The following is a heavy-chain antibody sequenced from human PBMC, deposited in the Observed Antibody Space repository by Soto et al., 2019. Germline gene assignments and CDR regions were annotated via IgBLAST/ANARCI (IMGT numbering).Heavy chain of an antibody. D-gene: IGHD2-8*01. V-gene: IGHV1-18*01. CDR3: ARDDVGHCSNGVCYTKPLDY. CDR1: GYTFSSYG. CDR2: ISTYIGNT. J-gene: IGHJ4*02. Sequence: ASVKVSCKASGYTFSSYGICWVRQAPGQGLEWMGWISTYIGNTHYAQKFQGRVTMTTDTSTSTAYLELRSLRSDDTAVYYCARDDVGHCSNGVCYTKPLDYWGQGALVTVS.